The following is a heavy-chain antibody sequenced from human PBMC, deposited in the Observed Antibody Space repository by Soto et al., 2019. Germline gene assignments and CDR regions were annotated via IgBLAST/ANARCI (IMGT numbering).Heavy chain of an antibody. CDR3: ARGGGTRIKVMDV. Sequence: ASVKVSCKTSGYTFVDHYLYWVRQAPGQGLEWMGWINPRNGDRKYAQKFQGMVTITRDTTIPTPYMDLSALTSDDTAVYYCARGGGTRIKVMDVGGPGPTFPFSS. CDR1: GYTFVDHY. V-gene: IGHV1-2*02. D-gene: IGHD3-16*01. J-gene: IGHJ6*02. CDR2: INPRNGDR.